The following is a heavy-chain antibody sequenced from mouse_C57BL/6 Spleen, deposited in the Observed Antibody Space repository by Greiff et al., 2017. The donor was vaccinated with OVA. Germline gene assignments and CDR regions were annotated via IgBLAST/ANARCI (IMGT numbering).Heavy chain of an antibody. CDR1: GYTFTDYE. Sequence: VKLVESGAELVRPGASVTLSCKASGYTFTDYEMHWVKQTPVHGLEWIGAIDPETGGTAYNQKFKGKAILTADKSSSTAYMELRSLTSEDSAVYYCTRSETGPFAYWGQGTLVTVSA. CDR2: IDPETGGT. D-gene: IGHD4-1*01. V-gene: IGHV1-15*01. CDR3: TRSETGPFAY. J-gene: IGHJ3*01.